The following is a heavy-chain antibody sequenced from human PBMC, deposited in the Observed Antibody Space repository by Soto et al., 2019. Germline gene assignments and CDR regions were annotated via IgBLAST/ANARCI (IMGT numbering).Heavy chain of an antibody. CDR1: GYSFNTLT. J-gene: IGHJ5*02. Sequence: QAQLVQSGAEVMNPGASVKVSCKAFGYSFNTLTIGWVRQAPGQGPEWMGWISTYNGNTKYAQKIQGRVTMTTDISTTTGYMELRSLTSDDTAVYYCARVPSGGSGRWCDPWGQGTQVIVSS. V-gene: IGHV1-18*01. CDR3: ARVPSGGSGRWCDP. D-gene: IGHD3-10*01. CDR2: ISTYNGNT.